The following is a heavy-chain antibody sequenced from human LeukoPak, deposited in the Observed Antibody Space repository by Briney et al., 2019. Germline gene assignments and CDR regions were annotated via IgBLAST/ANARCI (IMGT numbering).Heavy chain of an antibody. CDR1: GFTVSSNY. J-gene: IGHJ4*02. D-gene: IGHD5-18*01. V-gene: IGHV3-53*01. CDR2: IYSGGNT. CDR3: ARGPSGYSYGGYDY. Sequence: GGSLRLTCAASGFTVSSNYMSWVRQAPGKGLEGVSVIYSGGNTYYADSVKGRFTISRDNSKNTLYLQMNSLRVEDTAVYYCARGPSGYSYGGYDYWGQGTLVTVSS.